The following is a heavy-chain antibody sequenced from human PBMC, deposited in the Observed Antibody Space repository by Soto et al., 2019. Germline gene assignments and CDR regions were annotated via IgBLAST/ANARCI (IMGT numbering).Heavy chain of an antibody. J-gene: IGHJ6*02. CDR2: ISGGGGST. V-gene: IGHV3-23*01. D-gene: IGHD3-10*02. Sequence: EVQLLESGGALVQPGGSLRLSCATSGFTFSHYAMSWVRQAPGKGLEWVSGISGGGGSTYYADSVKGRFTISRDTSMSTLCLQMTSLRAEHAAVYYCANSASRLFGEIKSNYGLDLGGQGTTGTVSS. CDR1: GFTFSHYA. CDR3: ANSASRLFGEIKSNYGLDL.